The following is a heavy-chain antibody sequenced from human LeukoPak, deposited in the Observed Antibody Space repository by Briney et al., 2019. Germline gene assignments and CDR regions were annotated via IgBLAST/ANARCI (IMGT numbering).Heavy chain of an antibody. CDR3: ARDYLTYYDFWSGAPSWAFDI. CDR2: IYYSGST. Sequence: SETLSLTCAVYGGSFSGYYWSWIRQPPGKGLEWIGYIYYSGSTYYNPSLKSRVTISVDTSKNQFSLKLSSVTAADTAVYYCARDYLTYYDFWSGAPSWAFDIWGQGTMVTVSS. D-gene: IGHD3-3*01. CDR1: GGSFSGYY. J-gene: IGHJ3*02. V-gene: IGHV4-34*01.